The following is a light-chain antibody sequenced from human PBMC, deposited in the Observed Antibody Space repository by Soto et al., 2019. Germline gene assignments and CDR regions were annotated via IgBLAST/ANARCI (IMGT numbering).Light chain of an antibody. Sequence: DIQMTQSPSTLSGSVGDRVTITCRASQTISSWLAWYQQKPGKAPKLLIYKASTLKSGVPSRFSGSGSGTDFTLTISSLKSEDYAVYYCQQYKSWPPITFGQGTRLEIK. V-gene: IGKV1-5*03. CDR1: QTISSW. CDR2: KAS. CDR3: QQYKSWPPIT. J-gene: IGKJ5*01.